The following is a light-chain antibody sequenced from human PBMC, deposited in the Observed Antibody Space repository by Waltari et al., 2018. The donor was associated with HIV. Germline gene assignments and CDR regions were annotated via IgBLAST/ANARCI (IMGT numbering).Light chain of an antibody. CDR1: QSILYSANNKNY. J-gene: IGKJ1*01. CDR3: QQYYSTPWT. Sequence: DIVMIQSPYSLTVSLGDRATINCKSSQSILYSANNKNYLSWYQQKPGQPPKLLIYWASTRESGVPDRFSCSGSGTDFTLTISSLQAEDVAVYYCQQYYSTPWTFGQGTKVEIK. V-gene: IGKV4-1*01. CDR2: WAS.